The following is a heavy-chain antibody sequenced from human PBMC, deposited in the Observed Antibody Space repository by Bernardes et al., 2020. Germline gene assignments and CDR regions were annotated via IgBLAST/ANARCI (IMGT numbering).Heavy chain of an antibody. CDR3: ARTLGGSCNSGSCYELDY. CDR2: IISKDEK. V-gene: IGHV2-26*01. Sequence: SGHTLSNPTEPLTLTCPVPLVPHSPARVGVSWIRQSSGKALEWLAHIISKDEKSYSTSLKSRLTIPKDTPKSQVFLIMTNMDLVDTATYFCARTLGGSCNSGSCYELDYWGPGTLVTVSS. CDR1: LVPHSPARVG. D-gene: IGHD2-2*01. J-gene: IGHJ4*02.